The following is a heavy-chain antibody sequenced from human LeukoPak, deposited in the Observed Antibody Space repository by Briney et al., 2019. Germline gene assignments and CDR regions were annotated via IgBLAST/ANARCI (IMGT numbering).Heavy chain of an antibody. V-gene: IGHV3-48*01. J-gene: IGHJ4*02. CDR1: GFTFSSYS. Sequence: GGSLRLXCAASGFTFSSYSMNWVRQAPGKGLEWVSYISSSSSTIYYADSVKGRFTISRDNAKNSLYLQMNSLRAEDTAVYYCARVESVAGNPFDYWGQGTLVTVSS. CDR2: ISSSSSTI. D-gene: IGHD6-19*01. CDR3: ARVESVAGNPFDY.